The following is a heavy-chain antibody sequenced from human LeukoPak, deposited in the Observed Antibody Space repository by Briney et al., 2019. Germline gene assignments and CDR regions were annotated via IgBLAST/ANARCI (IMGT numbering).Heavy chain of an antibody. CDR2: INPNSGGT. J-gene: IGHJ4*02. D-gene: IGHD3-10*01. V-gene: IGHV1-2*02. CDR1: GYTFTGYY. CDR3: AREMTGGSVIFIFDY. Sequence: ASVKVSCKASGYTFTGYYMHWVRQAPGQGLEWMGWINPNSGGTNYAQKFQGRVTMTRDTSISTAYMELSSLRSEDTAVYYCAREMTGGSVIFIFDYWGQGTLVTVSS.